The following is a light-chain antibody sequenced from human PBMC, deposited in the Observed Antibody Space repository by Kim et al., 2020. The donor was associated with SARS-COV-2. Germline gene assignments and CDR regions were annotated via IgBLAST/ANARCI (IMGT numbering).Light chain of an antibody. Sequence: SSELTQDPAVSVALGQTVRITCQGDSLRRYYATWYQQKPGQAPILVIYGKNNRPSGIPDRFSGSSSGNTASLTITGTQAGDEAHYYCYSRDSNDNVVFGG. J-gene: IGLJ2*01. V-gene: IGLV3-19*01. CDR2: GKN. CDR3: YSRDSNDNVV. CDR1: SLRRYY.